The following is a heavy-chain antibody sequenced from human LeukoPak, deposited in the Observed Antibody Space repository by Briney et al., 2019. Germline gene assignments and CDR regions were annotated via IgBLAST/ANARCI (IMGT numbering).Heavy chain of an antibody. V-gene: IGHV3-7*01. CDR2: IKQDGSEK. J-gene: IGHJ3*02. CDR3: ARVAMVRGVIGAFDI. Sequence: GGSLRLSCAGSGFTFSSYWMSWVRQAPGKGLEWVANIKQDGSEKHYVDSVKGRFTISRDNAKNSLYLQMNSLRAEDTAVYYCARVAMVRGVIGAFDIWGQGTMVTVSS. D-gene: IGHD3-10*01. CDR1: GFTFSSYW.